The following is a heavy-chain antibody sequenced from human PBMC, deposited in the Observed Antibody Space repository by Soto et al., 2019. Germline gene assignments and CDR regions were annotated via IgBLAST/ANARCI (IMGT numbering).Heavy chain of an antibody. CDR2: IYHSGST. V-gene: IGHV4-38-2*01. Sequence: SETLSLTCAVSGYSISSGYYWGWIRQPPGKGLELIGSIYHSGSTYYNPPLKSRVTISVDTSKNQFSLKLSSVTAADTAVYYCARALIRFLEWLAGPNWFDPWGQGTLVTVSS. CDR3: ARALIRFLEWLAGPNWFDP. D-gene: IGHD3-3*01. CDR1: GYSISSGYY. J-gene: IGHJ5*02.